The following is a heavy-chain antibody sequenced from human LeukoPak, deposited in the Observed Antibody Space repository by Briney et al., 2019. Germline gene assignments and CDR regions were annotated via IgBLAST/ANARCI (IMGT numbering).Heavy chain of an antibody. Sequence: SETLSLTCTVSGGSISSYYWSWIRQPAGKGLEWIGRIYTSGSTNYNPSLKSRVTMSVDTSKNQFSLKLSSVTAADTAVYYCARENTMVRGAFDAFDIWGQGTMVTVSS. CDR2: IYTSGST. CDR1: GGSISSYY. V-gene: IGHV4-4*07. J-gene: IGHJ3*02. D-gene: IGHD3-10*01. CDR3: ARENTMVRGAFDAFDI.